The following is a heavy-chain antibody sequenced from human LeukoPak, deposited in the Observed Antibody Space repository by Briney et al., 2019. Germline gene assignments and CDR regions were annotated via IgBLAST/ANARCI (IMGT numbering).Heavy chain of an antibody. CDR2: INTNTGNP. J-gene: IGHJ6*02. CDR1: GYTFTSYA. Sequence: ASVQVSCKASGYTFTSYAMNWVRQAPGQGLEWMGWINTNTGNPTYAQGFTGRFVFSLDTSVSTAYLQISSLKAEDTAVYYCARSRAGFWSGNDYYYYGMDVWGQGTTVTVSS. V-gene: IGHV7-4-1*02. D-gene: IGHD3-3*01. CDR3: ARSRAGFWSGNDYYYYGMDV.